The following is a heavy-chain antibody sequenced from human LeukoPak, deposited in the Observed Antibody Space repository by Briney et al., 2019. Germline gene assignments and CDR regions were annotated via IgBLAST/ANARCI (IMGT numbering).Heavy chain of an antibody. J-gene: IGHJ3*02. D-gene: IGHD2-15*01. CDR1: GFTFSSYW. V-gene: IGHV3-74*01. Sequence: GGSLRLSCAASGFTFSSYWMHWVRQAPGKGLVWVSRINSDGSSTSYADSVKGRFTISRDNAKNTLYLQMNSLRAEDTAVYYCARVAHCSGGSCYSSSALDIWGQGTMVTVSS. CDR3: ARVAHCSGGSCYSSSALDI. CDR2: INSDGSST.